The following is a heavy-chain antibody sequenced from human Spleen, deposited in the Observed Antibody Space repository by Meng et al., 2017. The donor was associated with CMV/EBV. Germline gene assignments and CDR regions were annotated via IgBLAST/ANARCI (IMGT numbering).Heavy chain of an antibody. CDR3: ARDGIYCSSTSCYVDWFDP. J-gene: IGHJ5*02. CDR2: IYYSGST. D-gene: IGHD2-2*01. Sequence: SETLSLTCTVSGGSRSSSYYWGWIRQPPGKGLEWIGNIYYSGSTYYNPSLKSRVTISVDTSKNQFSLKLSSVTAADTAVYYCARDGIYCSSTSCYVDWFDPWGQGTLVTVSS. CDR1: GGSRSSSYY. V-gene: IGHV4-39*02.